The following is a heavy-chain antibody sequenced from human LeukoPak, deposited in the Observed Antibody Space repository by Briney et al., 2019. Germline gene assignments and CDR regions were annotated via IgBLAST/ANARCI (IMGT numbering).Heavy chain of an antibody. CDR2: IYYTGST. Sequence: KASETLSLTCTVSGGSISSTGYYWGWIRLPPGKGLEWIGSIYYTGSTYYNPSLRSRVTISLHTSKNQFSLKLSSVTAADTALYFCARQGYDLLTGYYNIPYCYYFYMDVWGKGTTVTISS. CDR3: ARQGYDLLTGYYNIPYCYYFYMDV. CDR1: GGSISSTGYY. J-gene: IGHJ6*03. D-gene: IGHD3-9*01. V-gene: IGHV4-39*01.